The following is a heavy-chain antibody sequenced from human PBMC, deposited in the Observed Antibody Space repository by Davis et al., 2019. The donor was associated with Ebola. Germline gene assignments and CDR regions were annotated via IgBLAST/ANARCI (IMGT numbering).Heavy chain of an antibody. J-gene: IGHJ6*04. V-gene: IGHV4-59*11. CDR2: VYFSGST. CDR1: GGSISSHY. Sequence: ETLSLTCTVSGGSISSHYWSWIRQSPEKGLEWIGYVYFSGSTNYNPSLKSRVTISVDTSKNQFSLKLSSVTAADTAVYYCARDGAGGDYYYYYGMDVWGKGTTVTVSS. D-gene: IGHD3-10*01. CDR3: ARDGAGGDYYYYYGMDV.